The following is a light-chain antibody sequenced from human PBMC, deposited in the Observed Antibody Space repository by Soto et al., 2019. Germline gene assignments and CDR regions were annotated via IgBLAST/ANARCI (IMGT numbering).Light chain of an antibody. J-gene: IGKJ2*01. V-gene: IGKV3-15*01. CDR3: QQYNNWPLYT. Sequence: EIVMKQSPATLSVSPGERATLSCRASQSVSSNLDWYQQKPGQAPRLLIYGASTRATGIPARFSGSGSGTEFTLTISSLQSEDVAVYYCQQYNNWPLYTFGQGTKLEIK. CDR1: QSVSSN. CDR2: GAS.